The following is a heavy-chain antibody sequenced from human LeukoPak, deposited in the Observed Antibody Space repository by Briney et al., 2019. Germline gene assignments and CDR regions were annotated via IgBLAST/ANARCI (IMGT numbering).Heavy chain of an antibody. CDR1: GDSISYHY. D-gene: IGHD3-22*01. J-gene: IGHJ4*02. V-gene: IGHV4-4*07. CDR3: ARDQGTIILGYFDY. CDR2: IYSSASA. Sequence: SETLSLTCTVSGDSISYHYWSWIRQPAGKGLEWIGRIYSSASANYNPSLKSRVTISVDMSKNQFSLKLRSVTAADTAVYYCARDQGTIILGYFDYWGQGTLVTVSS.